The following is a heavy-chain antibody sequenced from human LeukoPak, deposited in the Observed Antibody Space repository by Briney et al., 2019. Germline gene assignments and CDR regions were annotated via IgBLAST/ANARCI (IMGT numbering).Heavy chain of an antibody. J-gene: IGHJ4*02. CDR3: ARDFDGPRASDY. CDR2: INTDGSYS. CDR1: GFTFSYFW. Sequence: GGSLRLSCAASGFTFSYFWMHWFRQPPGKGLVWVSCINTDGSYSTYADSVKGRFTISRDNVRNTLYLQMNTLRAEDSAVYYCARDFDGPRASDYWGRGISVTVSS. V-gene: IGHV3-74*01. D-gene: IGHD4-17*01.